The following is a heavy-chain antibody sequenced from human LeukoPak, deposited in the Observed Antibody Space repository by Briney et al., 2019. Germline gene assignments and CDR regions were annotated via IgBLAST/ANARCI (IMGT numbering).Heavy chain of an antibody. CDR1: GYTFTSYA. CDR3: ASSYGDYASFDY. J-gene: IGHJ4*02. D-gene: IGHD4-17*01. Sequence: ASVKVSCKASGYTFTSYAMHWVRQAPGQRLEWMGWINAGNGNTKYSQKFQGRVTITRDTSARTAYMELSSLRSEDTAVYYCASSYGDYASFDYWGQGTLVTVSS. V-gene: IGHV1-3*01. CDR2: INAGNGNT.